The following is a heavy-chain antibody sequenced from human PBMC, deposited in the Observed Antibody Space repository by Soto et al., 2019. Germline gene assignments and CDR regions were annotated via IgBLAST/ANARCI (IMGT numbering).Heavy chain of an antibody. CDR3: AHRLIEQWLVRSYWYFDL. CDR1: GFSLSTSGVG. J-gene: IGHJ2*01. V-gene: IGHV2-5*02. D-gene: IGHD6-19*01. CDR2: IYWDDDK. Sequence: QITLKESGPTLVKPTQTLTLTCTFSGFSLSTSGVGVGWIGQPPGKALEWLALIYWDDDKRYSPSLKSRLTITKDTSKNQVVLTMTNMDPVDTATYYCAHRLIEQWLVRSYWYFDLWGRGTLVTVSS.